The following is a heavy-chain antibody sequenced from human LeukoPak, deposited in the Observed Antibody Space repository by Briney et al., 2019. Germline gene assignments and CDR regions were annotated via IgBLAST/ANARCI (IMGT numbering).Heavy chain of an antibody. CDR3: ARGRRYYYDSSGYLY. CDR1: GGSISSSNW. V-gene: IGHV4-4*02. J-gene: IGHJ4*02. Sequence: SGTLSLTCAVSGGSISSSNWWSWVRQPPGKGLEWIGEIYHSGSTNYNPSLKSRVTISVDKSKNQFSLKLSSVTAADTAVYYCARGRRYYYDSSGYLYWGQGTLVTVSS. D-gene: IGHD3-22*01. CDR2: IYHSGST.